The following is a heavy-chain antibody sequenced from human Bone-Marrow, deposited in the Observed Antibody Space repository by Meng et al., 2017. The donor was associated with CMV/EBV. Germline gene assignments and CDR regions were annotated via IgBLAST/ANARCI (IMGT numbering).Heavy chain of an antibody. V-gene: IGHV5-51*01. J-gene: IGHJ5*02. CDR2: IYPGDSDT. CDR1: GYSFTSYW. CDR3: ARSREEPSGPFDP. D-gene: IGHD1-14*01. Sequence: GGSLRLSCKGSGYSFTSYWIGWVRQMPGKGLEWMGIIYPGDSDTRYSPSFQGQVTISADKSISTAYLQWSSLKASDTAMYYCARSREEPSGPFDPWGQGTLVTVSS.